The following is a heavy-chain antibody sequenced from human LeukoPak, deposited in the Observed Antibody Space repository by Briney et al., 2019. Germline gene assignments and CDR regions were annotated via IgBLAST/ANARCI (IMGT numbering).Heavy chain of an antibody. CDR1: GFTFSDAW. CDR3: ATDFYDST. CDR2: IKRKTDGGTT. Sequence: PGGSLRLSCAASGFTFSDAWMNWVRQAPGKGLEWVGRIKRKTDGGTTDYAAPVKGRFTLSRDDSKTTLYLQMNSLQTEDTAVYYCATDFYDSTWGQGTLVTVSS. J-gene: IGHJ5*02. D-gene: IGHD3-22*01. V-gene: IGHV3-15*07.